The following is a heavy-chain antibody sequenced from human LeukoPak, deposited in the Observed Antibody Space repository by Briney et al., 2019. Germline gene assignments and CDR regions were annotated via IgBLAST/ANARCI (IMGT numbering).Heavy chain of an antibody. CDR3: ARGYDILTGYYDLGFDY. J-gene: IGHJ4*02. V-gene: IGHV3-20*04. D-gene: IGHD3-9*01. CDR2: INWNGGST. Sequence: GGSLRLSCAASGFTFDDYGMSWVRQAPGKGLEWVSGINWNGGSTGYADSVKGRFTISRDNAKNSLYLQMNSLRAEDMALYYCARGYDILTGYYDLGFDYWGQGTLVTVSS. CDR1: GFTFDDYG.